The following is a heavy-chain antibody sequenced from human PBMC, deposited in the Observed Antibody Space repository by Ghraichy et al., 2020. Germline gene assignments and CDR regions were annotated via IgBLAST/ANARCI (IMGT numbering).Heavy chain of an antibody. CDR1: GDSVSSNSAT. V-gene: IGHV6-1*01. Sequence: SQTLSLTCAISGDSVSSNSATWIWIRQSPSRGLECLGRTYYRSKWYNDYAVSVKSRMTINPDTSKNQFSLQLNSVTPEDTAVYYCARGTFGGYFYGMDVWGQWTTVTVSS. D-gene: IGHD2-15*01. CDR2: TYYRSKWYN. CDR3: ARGTFGGYFYGMDV. J-gene: IGHJ6*02.